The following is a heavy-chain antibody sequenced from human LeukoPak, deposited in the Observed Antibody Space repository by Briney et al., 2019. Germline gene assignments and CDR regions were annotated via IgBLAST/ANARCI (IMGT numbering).Heavy chain of an antibody. D-gene: IGHD3-22*01. J-gene: IGHJ6*02. CDR3: ARDEVYYDSSGYLSSDYYYYGMDV. V-gene: IGHV1-69*13. CDR2: IIPIFGTA. Sequence: GASVKVSCKASGGTFSGYAISWVRQAPGQGLEWMGGIIPIFGTANYAQKFQGRVTITADESTSTAYMELSSLRSEDTAVYYCARDEVYYDSSGYLSSDYYYYGMDVWGQGTTVTVSS. CDR1: GGTFSGYA.